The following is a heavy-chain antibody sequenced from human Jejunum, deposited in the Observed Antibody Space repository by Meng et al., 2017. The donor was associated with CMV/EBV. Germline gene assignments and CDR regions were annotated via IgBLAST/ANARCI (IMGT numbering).Heavy chain of an antibody. Sequence: FDDYGMSWVRQAPGKGLEWVSGINWNGGRTDYADSVKGRFTISRDNAKNSLYLQMNSLRAEDTALYYCARGWGCSSTSCYIFDYWGQGTLVTVSS. V-gene: IGHV3-20*03. D-gene: IGHD2-2*02. J-gene: IGHJ4*02. CDR3: ARGWGCSSTSCYIFDY. CDR1: FDDYG. CDR2: INWNGGRT.